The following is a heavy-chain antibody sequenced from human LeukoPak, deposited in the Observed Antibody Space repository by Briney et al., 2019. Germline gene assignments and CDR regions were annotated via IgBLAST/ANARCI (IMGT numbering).Heavy chain of an antibody. Sequence: PGGSLRLSCAASGFTFSNYGMAWVRPVPGQGLQWVSAISDSGSSTYYTDSVKGRFTISRDNARKSLYLQMFSLRVEDTAVYYCAREQTRGGDLDYWGQGAQITVSS. D-gene: IGHD1/OR15-1a*01. CDR1: GFTFSNYG. CDR2: ISDSGSST. V-gene: IGHV3-23*01. J-gene: IGHJ4*02. CDR3: AREQTRGGDLDY.